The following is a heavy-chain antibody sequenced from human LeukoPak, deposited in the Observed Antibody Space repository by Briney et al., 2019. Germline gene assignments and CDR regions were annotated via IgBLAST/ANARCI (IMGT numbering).Heavy chain of an antibody. CDR3: AKDHRSNSGPFQH. J-gene: IGHJ1*01. D-gene: IGHD1-26*01. CDR2: ISGSGGST. CDR1: GFTFSSYG. V-gene: IGHV3-23*01. Sequence: TGGSLRLSCAASGFTFSSYGMSWVRQAPGKGLEWVSAISGSGGSTYYADSVKGRFTISRDNSKHTLYLQMNSLRAEDTAVYYCAKDHRSNSGPFQHWGQGTLVTVSS.